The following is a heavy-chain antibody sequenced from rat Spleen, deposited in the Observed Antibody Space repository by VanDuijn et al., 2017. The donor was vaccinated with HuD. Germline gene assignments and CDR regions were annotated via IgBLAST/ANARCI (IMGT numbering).Heavy chain of an antibody. J-gene: IGHJ1*01. D-gene: IGHD1-4*01. Sequence: VQLKESGPGLVQPSQTLSLTCTVSGFSLTTNGVSWVRQPPGKGLEWIAALPSGGNTYYNSGLKSRLSISRDTSKSQVFLKMNSLQTEDIATYYCAREGGYNNYDWYFDFWGPGTMVTVSS. CDR1: GFSLTTNG. CDR2: LPSGGNT. CDR3: AREGGYNNYDWYFDF. V-gene: IGHV2S12*01.